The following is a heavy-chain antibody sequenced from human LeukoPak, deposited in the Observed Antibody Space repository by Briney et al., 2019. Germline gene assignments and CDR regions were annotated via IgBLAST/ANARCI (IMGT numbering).Heavy chain of an antibody. CDR1: GYTFTCYC. CDR3: AREGSDSCHDY. Sequence: ASVKVSCKASGYTFTCYCMHWVRQAPGQGLEWMGRINPNSGGTNYAQKFQGRVTMTRDTSISTAYMELSRLRSDDTAVYYCAREGSDSCHDYWGQGTLVTASS. D-gene: IGHD2-15*01. J-gene: IGHJ4*02. CDR2: INPNSGGT. V-gene: IGHV1-2*06.